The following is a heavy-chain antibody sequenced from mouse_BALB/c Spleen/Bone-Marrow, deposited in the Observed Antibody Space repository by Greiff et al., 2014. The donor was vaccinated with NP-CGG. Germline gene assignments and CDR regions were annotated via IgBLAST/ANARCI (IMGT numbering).Heavy chain of an antibody. Sequence: EVQLVESGPGLVKPSQSLSLTCSVTGYSITSGYYWNWIRQFPGNKLEWMGYISYDGSNDSNPSLENQISITRDTSKNQFFLKLNSVTTEDTATYYCARGFITTVVPFAYWGQGTLVTVSA. CDR3: ARGFITTVVPFAY. J-gene: IGHJ3*01. D-gene: IGHD1-1*01. V-gene: IGHV3-6*02. CDR1: GYSITSGYY. CDR2: ISYDGSN.